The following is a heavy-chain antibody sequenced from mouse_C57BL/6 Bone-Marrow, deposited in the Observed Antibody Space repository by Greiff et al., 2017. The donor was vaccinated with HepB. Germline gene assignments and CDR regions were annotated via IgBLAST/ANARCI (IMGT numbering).Heavy chain of an antibody. V-gene: IGHV1-15*01. CDR3: TRDGSSLYFDY. D-gene: IGHD1-1*01. CDR2: IDPETGGT. Sequence: QVQLQQSGAELVRPGASVTLSCKASGYTFTDYAMHWVKQTPVHGLEWIGAIDPETGGTAYNQKFKGKAILTADKSSSTAYMELRSLTSEDSAVYYCTRDGSSLYFDYWGQGTTLTVSS. J-gene: IGHJ2*01. CDR1: GYTFTDYA.